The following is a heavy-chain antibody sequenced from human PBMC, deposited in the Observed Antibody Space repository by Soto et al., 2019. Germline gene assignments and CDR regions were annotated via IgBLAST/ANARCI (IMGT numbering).Heavy chain of an antibody. CDR3: AREWTYFDPLTYITPFYFDY. V-gene: IGHV4-59*01. D-gene: IGHD3-9*01. J-gene: IGHJ4*02. Sequence: SETLSLTCTVSGGSINSYYWSWIRQPPGKGLEWIGYIYYSGSTNYNPSLKSRVTISVDTSKNQFSLKLSSVTAADTAVYYCAREWTYFDPLTYITPFYFDYRGQGTSVTGSS. CDR1: GGSINSYY. CDR2: IYYSGST.